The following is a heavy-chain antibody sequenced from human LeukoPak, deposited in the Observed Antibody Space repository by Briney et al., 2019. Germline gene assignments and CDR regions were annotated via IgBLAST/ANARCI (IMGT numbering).Heavy chain of an antibody. D-gene: IGHD1-20*01. CDR3: ARDYVTGTTRAARWFDP. CDR1: GGSISSYY. V-gene: IGHV4-59*01. CDR2: IYYSGST. Sequence: SETLSLTCTVSGGSISSYYWSWIRQPPGKELEWIGYIYYSGSTNYNPSLKSRVTISVDTSKNQFSLKLSSVTAADTAVYYCARDYVTGTTRAARWFDPWGQGTLVTVSS. J-gene: IGHJ5*02.